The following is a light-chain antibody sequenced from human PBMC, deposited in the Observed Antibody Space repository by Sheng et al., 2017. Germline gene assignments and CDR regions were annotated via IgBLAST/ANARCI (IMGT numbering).Light chain of an antibody. Sequence: QSALTQPRSVSGSPGQSVTISCTGTSSDVGGYNYVSWYQQYPGKAPKLIIYDVSKRPSGVPDRFSGSKSGNTASLTISGLQAEDEAEYYCCSYAGSFSWLFGGGTKVTVL. CDR2: DVS. CDR1: SSDVGGYNY. CDR3: CSYAGSFSWL. V-gene: IGLV2-11*01. J-gene: IGLJ3*02.